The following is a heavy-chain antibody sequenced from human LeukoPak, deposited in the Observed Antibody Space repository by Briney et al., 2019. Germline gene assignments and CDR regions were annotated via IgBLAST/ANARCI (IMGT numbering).Heavy chain of an antibody. CDR1: GFTFSTYW. CDR2: INSDGSII. CDR3: VLVTTGS. V-gene: IGHV3-74*01. J-gene: IGHJ3*01. Sequence: GGSLRLSCAASGFTFSTYWMHWVRQAPGKGLVWVSRINSDGSIINYADSVKGRFTISRDNAENTLYLHMNSLRAEDTAVYYCVLVTTGSWGQGTMVTVS. D-gene: IGHD4-17*01.